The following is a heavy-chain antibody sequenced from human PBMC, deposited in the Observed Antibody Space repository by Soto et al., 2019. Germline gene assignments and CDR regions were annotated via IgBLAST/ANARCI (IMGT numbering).Heavy chain of an antibody. D-gene: IGHD2-8*01. J-gene: IGHJ4*02. CDR3: ATKVSGNMMFDY. Sequence: QVQLQESGPGLVKPSETLSLTCTVSGGSVSSGSHYWSWIRQPPGKGLEWIGHIYYLGNTNYNASLKSRVTLSIDTSRNRFSLKLSPVTTADTAVYYCATKVSGNMMFDYWGQGTLVTVSS. V-gene: IGHV4-61*01. CDR1: GGSVSSGSHY. CDR2: IYYLGNT.